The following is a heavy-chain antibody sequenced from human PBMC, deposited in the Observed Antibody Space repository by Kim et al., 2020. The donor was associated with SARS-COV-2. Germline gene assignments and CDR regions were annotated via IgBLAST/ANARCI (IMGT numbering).Heavy chain of an antibody. V-gene: IGHV3-23*01. CDR1: GFTFSTYA. CDR2: INDGGLRT. Sequence: GGSLRLSCAASGFTFSTYAMSWARQAPGKGLEWVSTINDGGLRTDYADSVKGRFTISRDKYRSTLFLQMNYLRAEDTAIYYCEASDDWGQGSLVTVSS. J-gene: IGHJ4*02. CDR3: EASDD.